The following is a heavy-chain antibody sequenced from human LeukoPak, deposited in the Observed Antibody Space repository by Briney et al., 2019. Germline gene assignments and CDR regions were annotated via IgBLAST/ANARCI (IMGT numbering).Heavy chain of an antibody. J-gene: IGHJ5*02. V-gene: IGHV6-1*01. CDR1: ADSVSSNSVA. CDR2: TYYRSKWYN. CDR3: ARGSNRSFDP. Sequence: SQTLSVTCAISADSVSSNSVAWDWIRQSPTRGLEWLGRTYYRSKWYNEYAVSVKSRITINADTTKNQFSLQLNSVTPEDTAVYYCARGSNRSFDPWGQGTLVTVSS.